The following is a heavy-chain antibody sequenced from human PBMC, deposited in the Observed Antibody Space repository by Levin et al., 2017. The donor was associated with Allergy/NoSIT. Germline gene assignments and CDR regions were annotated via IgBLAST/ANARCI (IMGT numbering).Heavy chain of an antibody. J-gene: IGHJ4*02. CDR3: ARGDYYDSGSCYY. V-gene: IGHV1-2*02. D-gene: IGHD3-10*01. CDR1: GYTFTGYY. Sequence: RASVKVSCKASGYTFTGYYMHWVRQAPGQGLEWMGWINPYSGGTNYAQKFQDRVTMTSDTSISTAYMELSRLRSDDTAVYYCARGDYYDSGSCYYWGQGTLVTVSS. CDR2: INPYSGGT.